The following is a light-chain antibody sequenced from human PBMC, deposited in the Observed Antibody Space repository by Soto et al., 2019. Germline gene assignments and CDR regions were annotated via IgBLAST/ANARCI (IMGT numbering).Light chain of an antibody. Sequence: TQSPSSVSASVGDRAPITCRASQGISSWLAWYQQKPGQAPRLLIYGASSRATGIPDRFSGSGSGTDFTLTISRLEPEDFAVYYCQQYGSSPQTFGQGTKVDIK. J-gene: IGKJ1*01. CDR2: GAS. CDR3: QQYGSSPQT. CDR1: QGISSW. V-gene: IGKV3-20*01.